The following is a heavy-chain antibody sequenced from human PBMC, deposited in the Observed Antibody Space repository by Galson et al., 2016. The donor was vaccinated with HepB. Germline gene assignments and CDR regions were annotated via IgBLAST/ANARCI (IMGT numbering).Heavy chain of an antibody. V-gene: IGHV4-39*01. J-gene: IGHJ3*01. D-gene: IGHD6-19*01. CDR1: GGSISSSSYY. CDR3: AKTGHTSGWGRAFEV. CDR2: IYYSGST. Sequence: SETLSLTCTVSGGSISSSSYYWGWIRQPPGKGLEWIGSIYYSGSTYYNPSLKSRVTISVDTSKNQFSLKLSSVTAAATAVYYCAKTGHTSGWGRAFEVWGQGTKVIVSS.